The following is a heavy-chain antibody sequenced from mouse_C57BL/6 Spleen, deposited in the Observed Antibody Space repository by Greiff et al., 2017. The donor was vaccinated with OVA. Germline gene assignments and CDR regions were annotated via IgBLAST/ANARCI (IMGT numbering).Heavy chain of an antibody. CDR1: GFTFSDYG. V-gene: IGHV5-17*01. D-gene: IGHD1-1*01. Sequence: VQLQQSGGGLVKPGGSLKLSCAASGFTFSDYGMHWVRQAPEKGLEWVAYISSGSSTIYYADTVKGRFTISRDNAKNTLFLQMTSLRSEDTAMYYCAREATVVFDYWGQGTTLTVSS. J-gene: IGHJ2*01. CDR3: AREATVVFDY. CDR2: ISSGSSTI.